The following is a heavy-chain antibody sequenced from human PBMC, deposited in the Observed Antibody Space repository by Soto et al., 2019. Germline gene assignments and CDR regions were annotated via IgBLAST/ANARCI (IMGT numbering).Heavy chain of an antibody. CDR2: TYHNEAT. CDR3: ARDLASSGWSNWFDP. J-gene: IGHJ5*02. D-gene: IGHD6-19*01. Sequence: XGTLSLTCTVSGASISSFYWSWIRQAPGKGLEWIGYTYHNEATNYNPSLKSRVTMSVDTSKNQFSLKLSSVTAADTAVYYCARDLASSGWSNWFDPWGQGTLVTVSS. V-gene: IGHV4-59*12. CDR1: GASISSFY.